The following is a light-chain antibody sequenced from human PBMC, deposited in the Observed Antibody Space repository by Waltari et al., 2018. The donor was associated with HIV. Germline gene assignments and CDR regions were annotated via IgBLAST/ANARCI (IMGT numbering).Light chain of an antibody. CDR2: KDT. Sequence: SYELTQPPSVSVSPGQTARISCSGDGFPKQEAYWYQQKAGQAPVLAMYKDTERPSGIPERFSGSSSGTTVTLTISGVQPDDEADYYCQSADSSGTYVVFGGGTKVAVL. CDR3: QSADSSGTYVV. CDR1: GFPKQE. J-gene: IGLJ2*01. V-gene: IGLV3-25*03.